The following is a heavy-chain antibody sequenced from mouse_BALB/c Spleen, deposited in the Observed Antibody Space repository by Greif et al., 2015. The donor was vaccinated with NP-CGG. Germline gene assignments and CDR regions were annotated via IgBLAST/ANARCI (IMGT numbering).Heavy chain of an antibody. V-gene: IGHV1-54*01. CDR3: ARWGRNLYFDY. D-gene: IGHD1-1*01. CDR2: INPGSGGT. J-gene: IGHJ2*01. Sequence: VQLQQSGAELVRPGTSVKVSCKASGYAFTNYLIEWVKQRPGQGLEWIGVINPGSGGTNCNEKFKGKATLTADKSSSTAYMQLSSLTSDDSAVYFCARWGRNLYFDYWGQGTTLTVSS. CDR1: GYAFTNYL.